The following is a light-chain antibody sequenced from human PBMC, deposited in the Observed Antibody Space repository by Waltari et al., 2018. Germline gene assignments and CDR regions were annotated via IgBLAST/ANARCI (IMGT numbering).Light chain of an antibody. CDR3: QQYDGSPWT. J-gene: IGKJ1*01. CDR1: QSLSSRH. Sequence: IVLTQSPGTLSLSPGESATLSCRASQSLSSRHLAWYQQKPGQSPRLLIYGISNRATGIPDRFSGTGSGTDFTLSISGLEPEDFAVYFCQQYDGSPWTFGQGTKVEIK. CDR2: GIS. V-gene: IGKV3-20*01.